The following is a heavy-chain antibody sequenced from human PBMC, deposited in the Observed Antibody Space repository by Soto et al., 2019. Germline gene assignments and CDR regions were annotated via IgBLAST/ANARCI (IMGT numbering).Heavy chain of an antibody. Sequence: QITLKESGPTLVKPTQTLTLTCTYSGFSLTTSGAGVGWIRQPPGKALEWLALISWKDDKRYNPGLESRLTITKDTSKNQVILILTNMDPVDTATYFCAHRDGGNYDRWYFDSWGQGTLVTVSS. CDR1: GFSLTTSGAG. V-gene: IGHV2-5*01. D-gene: IGHD5-12*01. J-gene: IGHJ4*02. CDR3: AHRDGGNYDRWYFDS. CDR2: ISWKDDK.